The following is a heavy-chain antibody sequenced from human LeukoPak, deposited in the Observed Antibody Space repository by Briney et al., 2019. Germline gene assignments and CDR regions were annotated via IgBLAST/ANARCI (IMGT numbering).Heavy chain of an antibody. CDR1: GFTVSSNY. J-gene: IGHJ4*02. CDR2: IYSGGST. Sequence: PGGSLRLSCAASGFTVSSNYMSWVRQAPGKGLKWVSVIYSGGSTYYADSVKGRFTISRDNSKNTLYLQMNSLRAEDTAVYYCARGTVGATTGYYWGQGTLVTVSS. CDR3: ARGTVGATTGYY. V-gene: IGHV3-66*02. D-gene: IGHD1-26*01.